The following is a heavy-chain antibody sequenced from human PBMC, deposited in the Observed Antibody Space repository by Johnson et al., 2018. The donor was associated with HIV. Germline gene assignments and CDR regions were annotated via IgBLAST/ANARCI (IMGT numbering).Heavy chain of an antibody. D-gene: IGHD6-13*01. J-gene: IGHJ3*02. CDR1: GFTVSSNY. Sequence: VQLVESGGGLIQPGGSLRLSCAASGFTVSSNYMSWVRQAPGKGLEWVSVIYSGGSTYYADSVKGRFTISRDNAKNTLYLQMDSLGAEDSAVYYCARGVKQQLSVVYAFGIWGQGTMVTGSS. CDR3: ARGVKQQLSVVYAFGI. CDR2: IYSGGST. V-gene: IGHV3-53*01.